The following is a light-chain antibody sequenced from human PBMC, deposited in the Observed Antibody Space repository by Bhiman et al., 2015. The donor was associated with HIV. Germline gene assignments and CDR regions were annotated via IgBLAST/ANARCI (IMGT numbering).Light chain of an antibody. V-gene: IGLV2-14*02. CDR1: TSDVGNYRL. CDR3: QSYDSSLSGSWV. J-gene: IGLJ3*02. Sequence: QSALTQPASVSGSPGQSITISCTGTTSDVGNYRLVSWYQQHPGKAPKLILFEVSKRPSGVSNRFSGSKSDTTASLAITGLQAEDEADYYCQSYDSSLSGSWVFGGGTKLTVL. CDR2: EVS.